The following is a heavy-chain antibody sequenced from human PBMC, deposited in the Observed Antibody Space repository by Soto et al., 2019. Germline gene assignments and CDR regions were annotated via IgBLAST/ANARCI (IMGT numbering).Heavy chain of an antibody. CDR2: IGGSDGST. CDR3: AKFDSRGYARAPFDY. D-gene: IGHD3-22*01. V-gene: IGHV3-23*01. Sequence: GGSLRLSCAASGFTFSTYAMSWVRQAPGKGLEWVSGIGGSDGSTFYADSVKGRFTISRDNSKNTLSLQMNSLRVEDTAVYYCAKFDSRGYARAPFDYWGQGTLVTVSS. CDR1: GFTFSTYA. J-gene: IGHJ4*02.